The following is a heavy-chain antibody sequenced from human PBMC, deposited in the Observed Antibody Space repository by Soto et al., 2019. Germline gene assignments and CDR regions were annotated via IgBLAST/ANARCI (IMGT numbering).Heavy chain of an antibody. J-gene: IGHJ4*02. CDR2: IYYSGTT. CDR3: ARREIQGPIDY. D-gene: IGHD1-26*01. CDR1: GYSISSSNW. V-gene: IGHV4-28*01. Sequence: QVQLQESGPGLVKPSDTLSLTCAVSGYSISSSNWWGWIRQPPGKGLEWIGYIYYSGTTYYNPSLKSHVTMSVVTSKNQFSLKLTSVTAVDTAVYYCARREIQGPIDYWGQGTLVTVSS.